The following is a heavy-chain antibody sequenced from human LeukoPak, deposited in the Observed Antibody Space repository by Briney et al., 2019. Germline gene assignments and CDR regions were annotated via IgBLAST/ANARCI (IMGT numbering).Heavy chain of an antibody. Sequence: GRSLRLSCAASGFTFSSYGMHWVRQAPGKGLEWVSYISSSGSTIYYADSVKGRFTISRDNAKNSLYLQMNSLRAEDTAVYYCARYIAVAGYYYYGMDVWGKGTTVTVSS. CDR2: ISSSGSTI. CDR3: ARYIAVAGYYYYGMDV. D-gene: IGHD6-19*01. V-gene: IGHV3-48*04. CDR1: GFTFSSYG. J-gene: IGHJ6*04.